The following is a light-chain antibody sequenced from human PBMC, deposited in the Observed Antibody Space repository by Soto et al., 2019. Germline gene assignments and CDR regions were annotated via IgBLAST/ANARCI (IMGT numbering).Light chain of an antibody. V-gene: IGKV1-5*01. CDR3: QQYRT. CDR2: DAS. J-gene: IGKJ1*01. Sequence: DSQMTQSPSSLSSSVGERVTITCRASQSISSWLAWYQQKPGKAPKLLIYDASSLESGVPSRFSGSGSGTEFTLTISSLQPDDFATYYCQQYRTFGQGTKVDIK. CDR1: QSISSW.